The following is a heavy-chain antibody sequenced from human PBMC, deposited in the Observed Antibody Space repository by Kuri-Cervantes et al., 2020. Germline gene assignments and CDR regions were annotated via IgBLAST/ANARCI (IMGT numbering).Heavy chain of an antibody. CDR2: IKSKTDGGTT. CDR1: GFTFSNAW. V-gene: IGHV3-15*01. CDR3: VRGRRGYSYRWDHYYYYMDV. J-gene: IGHJ6*03. D-gene: IGHD5-12*01. Sequence: GGSLRLSCAASGFTFSNAWMSWVRQAPGKGLEWVGRIKSKTDGGTTDYAAPVKGRFTISRDDSKNTLYLQMSSLKTEDTAVYYCVRGRRGYSYRWDHYYYYMDVWGTGTTVTVSS.